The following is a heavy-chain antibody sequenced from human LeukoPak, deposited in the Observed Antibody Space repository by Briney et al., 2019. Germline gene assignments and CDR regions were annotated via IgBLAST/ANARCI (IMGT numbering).Heavy chain of an antibody. D-gene: IGHD3-10*01. CDR1: GFTFSSSW. J-gene: IGHJ1*01. CDR3: AKYFASGSYYKLPH. Sequence: GGSLRLSCAASGFTFSSSWMSWVRQVPGRGLEWVSTISGSGAYTYYADSVKGRFTISRDNSKNTLYLQMNSLRAEDTAVYYCAKYFASGSYYKLPHWGQGTLVTVSS. V-gene: IGHV3-23*01. CDR2: ISGSGAYT.